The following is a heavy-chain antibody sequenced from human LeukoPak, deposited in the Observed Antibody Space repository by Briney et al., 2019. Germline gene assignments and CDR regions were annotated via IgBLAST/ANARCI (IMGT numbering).Heavy chain of an antibody. D-gene: IGHD1-26*01. Sequence: GASVKVSCKASGYTFNGYYMHWVRQAPGQGLESMGWINSNSGARNYAQKFQGRVTMSRDTSINTAYMELSRLTSDDTAVYYCARGRGGATPGLDHWGQGALGTVSS. CDR3: ARGRGGATPGLDH. V-gene: IGHV1-2*02. J-gene: IGHJ4*02. CDR2: INSNSGAR. CDR1: GYTFNGYY.